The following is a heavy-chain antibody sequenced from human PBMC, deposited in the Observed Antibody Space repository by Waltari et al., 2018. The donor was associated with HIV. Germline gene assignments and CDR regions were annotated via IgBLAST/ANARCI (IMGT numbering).Heavy chain of an antibody. CDR1: GSTFRNYG. D-gene: IGHD1-1*01. CDR3: ATGQQVWETWSQLDY. J-gene: IGHJ4*02. CDR2: ISFDGSNQ. V-gene: IGHV3-30*03. Sequence: QVQLVESGGGVVQPGRSLRLSCAASGSTFRNYGMHWVRQAPGKGLEWVAVISFDGSNQYYADSVRGRFTISRDNSKKKVFLQMNSLRLDDSALYYCATGQQVWETWSQLDYWGQGTLVIVSS.